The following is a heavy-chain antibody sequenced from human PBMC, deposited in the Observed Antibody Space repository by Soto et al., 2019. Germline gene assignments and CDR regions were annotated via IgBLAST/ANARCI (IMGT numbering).Heavy chain of an antibody. J-gene: IGHJ6*02. V-gene: IGHV4-39*01. CDR2: IYYSGST. Sequence: SETLSLTCTVSGGSISSSSYYWGWIRQPPGKGLEWIGSIYYSGSTYYNPSLKSRVTISVDTSKNQFSLKLSSVTAADTAVYYCARLGGRAYYYGSGSYLYVLAVWGQGTTVPVSS. CDR1: GGSISSSSYY. D-gene: IGHD3-10*01. CDR3: ARLGGRAYYYGSGSYLYVLAV.